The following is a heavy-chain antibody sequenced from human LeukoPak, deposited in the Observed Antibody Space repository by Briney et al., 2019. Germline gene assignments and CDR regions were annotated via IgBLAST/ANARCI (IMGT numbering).Heavy chain of an antibody. Sequence: PGGSLRLSCTASGFTVSSNYMSWVRQAPGKGLEWVSVIYSGGSTYYADSVKGRFTISRDNSKNTLYLQMNSLRAEDTAVYYCARDATYYYYGMDVWGKGTTVTVSS. CDR3: ARDATYYYYGMDV. J-gene: IGHJ6*04. V-gene: IGHV3-53*01. CDR1: GFTVSSNY. CDR2: IYSGGST.